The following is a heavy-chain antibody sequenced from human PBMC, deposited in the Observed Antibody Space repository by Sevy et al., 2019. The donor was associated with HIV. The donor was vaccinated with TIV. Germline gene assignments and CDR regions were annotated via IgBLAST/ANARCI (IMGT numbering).Heavy chain of an antibody. CDR2: IYYSGRT. CDR1: GDSISGYY. CDR3: ARGAPYYYYGMDV. V-gene: IGHV4-59*01. J-gene: IGHJ6*02. Sequence: SETLSLTCTVSGDSISGYYWSWIRQPPGKGLEWIGYIYYSGRTNYNPSLKSRITISEATSKNQLSLKLSSVTAADTAVYYCARGAPYYYYGMDVWGQGTTVTVSS.